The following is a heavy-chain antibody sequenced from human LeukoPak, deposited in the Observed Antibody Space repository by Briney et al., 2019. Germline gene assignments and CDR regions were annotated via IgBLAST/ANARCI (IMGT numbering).Heavy chain of an antibody. D-gene: IGHD3-10*01. CDR3: ARVGVDGSGTYGDY. V-gene: IGHV3-48*03. J-gene: IGHJ4*02. CDR1: GFTFSSYE. Sequence: GGPLSLSCAVSGFTFSSYEMNWVRQAPGKGLEWVSYITSSGSVIYYADPVKGRFTISRDNAKNSLYLQMNSLRAEDTAVYYCARVGVDGSGTYGDYWGQGTLVTVSS. CDR2: ITSSGSVI.